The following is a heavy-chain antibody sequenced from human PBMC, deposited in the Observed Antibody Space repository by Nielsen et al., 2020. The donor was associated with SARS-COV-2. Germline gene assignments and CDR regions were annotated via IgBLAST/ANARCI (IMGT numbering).Heavy chain of an antibody. CDR1: GISVTQLT. J-gene: IGHJ4*02. Sequence: ASVKVSCKVSGISVTQLTMHWVRQAPGEGLEWMGEFDPQDGETTLALKFQGRVTMTRDTSTNTVYLELSSLTSEDTAIYFCAREHISPFSLDYWGQGTLVTVSS. CDR2: FDPQDGET. V-gene: IGHV1-24*01. D-gene: IGHD2-21*01. CDR3: AREHISPFSLDY.